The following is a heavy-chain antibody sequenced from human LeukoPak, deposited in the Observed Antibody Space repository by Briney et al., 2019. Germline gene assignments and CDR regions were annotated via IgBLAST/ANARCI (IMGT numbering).Heavy chain of an antibody. CDR2: IKDNGGST. CDR1: GFTFSSYA. Sequence: PGGSLRLSCATSGFTFSSYAMSWVRQAPGKGLEWVSAIKDNGGSTVYADSVKGRFTISRDNSKNTLYLQMNTLRADDTAVYYCTRDPYYYDSSGHEWFDPWGQGTLVTVSS. J-gene: IGHJ5*02. D-gene: IGHD3-22*01. V-gene: IGHV3-23*01. CDR3: TRDPYYYDSSGHEWFDP.